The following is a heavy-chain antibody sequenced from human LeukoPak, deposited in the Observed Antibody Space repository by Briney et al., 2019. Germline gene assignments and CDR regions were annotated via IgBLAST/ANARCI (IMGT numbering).Heavy chain of an antibody. Sequence: PSGTLSLTCAVSGGSISSSNWWSWVRQPPGKGLEWIGEIYHSGSTNYNPSLKSRVTISVDKSKNQSSVTAADTAVYYCARGRSLYFDYWGQGTLVTVSS. V-gene: IGHV4-4*02. CDR1: GGSISSSNW. J-gene: IGHJ4*02. CDR3: ARGRSLYFDY. CDR2: IYHSGST.